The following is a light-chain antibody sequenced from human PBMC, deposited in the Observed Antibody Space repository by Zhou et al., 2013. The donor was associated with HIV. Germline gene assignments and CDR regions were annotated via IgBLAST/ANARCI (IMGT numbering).Light chain of an antibody. CDR3: LQHNTYPFT. V-gene: IGKV1-5*03. Sequence: DIQMTQSPSTLAASFGDGVIITCRATYSVDKSLAWYQQKPGKPPKLLVYDASTLENGVSSRFRGRGSGTEFTLTITSLQPEDVATYYCLQHNTYPFTFGPGTKVDIK. CDR2: DAS. CDR1: YSVDKS. J-gene: IGKJ3*01.